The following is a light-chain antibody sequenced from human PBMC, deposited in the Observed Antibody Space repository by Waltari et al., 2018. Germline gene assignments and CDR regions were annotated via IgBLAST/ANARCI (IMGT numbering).Light chain of an antibody. CDR2: AAS. V-gene: IGKV1-39*01. Sequence: DIQMTQSPSSLSASVGDRVTITCRASQSISSYLNWYQQKPGKAPKLLIYAASSLQSGVPSRFSGSGSGTDFTLTISSLQPEDFATYYCQQYGTFGQGTKVETK. J-gene: IGKJ2*01. CDR3: QQYGT. CDR1: QSISSY.